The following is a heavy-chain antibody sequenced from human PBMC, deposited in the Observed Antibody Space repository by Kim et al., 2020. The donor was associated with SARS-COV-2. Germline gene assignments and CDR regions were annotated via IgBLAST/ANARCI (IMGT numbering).Heavy chain of an antibody. CDR2: INPNSGGT. CDR3: ARGLTMIVVVGYFDY. V-gene: IGHV1-2*02. D-gene: IGHD3-22*01. J-gene: IGHJ4*02. Sequence: ASVKVSCKASGYTFTGYYMHWVRQAPGQGLEWMGWINPNSGGTNYAQKFQGRVTMTRDTSISTAYMELSRLRSDDTAVYYCARGLTMIVVVGYFDYWGQGTLVTVSS. CDR1: GYTFTGYY.